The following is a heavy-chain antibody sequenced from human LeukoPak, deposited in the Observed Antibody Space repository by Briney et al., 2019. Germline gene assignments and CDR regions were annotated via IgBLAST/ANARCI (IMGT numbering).Heavy chain of an antibody. J-gene: IGHJ6*02. CDR1: GFTFSSYA. V-gene: IGHV3-23*01. CDR3: AKGRVGANGYYYYGMDV. D-gene: IGHD1-26*01. CDR2: ISGSGGST. Sequence: GGSLRLSCAASGFTFSSYAMSWVRQAPGKGLEWVSAISGSGGSTYYADSVKGRFTISRDNSKNTLYLQMNSLRTEDTAVYYCAKGRVGANGYYYYGMDVWGQGTTVTVSS.